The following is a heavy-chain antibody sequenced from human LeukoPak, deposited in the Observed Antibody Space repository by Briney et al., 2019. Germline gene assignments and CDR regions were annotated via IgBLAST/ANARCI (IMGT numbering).Heavy chain of an antibody. Sequence: PGGSLGLSCAASGFSFSTYSMTWVRQAPGKGLEWVSSFTSSSRSIYYADSVKGRFTISKDNTKNTLYLYMNSLRPEDTAVYYCVRWSGTYPLYYLDYWGQGTLVTVSS. V-gene: IGHV3-21*01. CDR1: GFSFSTYS. D-gene: IGHD3-3*01. J-gene: IGHJ4*02. CDR3: VRWSGTYPLYYLDY. CDR2: FTSSSRSI.